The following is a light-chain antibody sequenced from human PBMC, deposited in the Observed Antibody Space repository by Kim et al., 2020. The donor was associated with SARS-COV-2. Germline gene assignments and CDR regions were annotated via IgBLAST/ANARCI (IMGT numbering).Light chain of an antibody. V-gene: IGLV2-14*03. CDR3: SSYTSSRTLV. J-gene: IGLJ3*02. Sequence: QSALTQPVSVSGSPGQSITISCTGTSSDVGGYNCVSWYQQHPGKAPKLMIHDVTNRPSGISTRFSGSKSGNTASLTISGLQAEDEADYYCSSYTSSRTLVFGGGTKVTVL. CDR2: DVT. CDR1: SSDVGGYNC.